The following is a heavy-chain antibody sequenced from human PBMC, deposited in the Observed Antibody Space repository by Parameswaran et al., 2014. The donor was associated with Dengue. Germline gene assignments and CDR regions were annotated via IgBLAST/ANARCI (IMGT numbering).Heavy chain of an antibody. Sequence: RWIRQPQEGLEWVANIKQDGSGKYYVDSVKGRFTISRDNAKNSLYLQMNSLRAEDTAVYYCARLLRFLEWLSDYYYYGMDVWGQGTTVTVSS. V-gene: IGHV3-7*05. CDR2: IKQDGSGK. D-gene: IGHD3-3*01. CDR3: ARLLRFLEWLSDYYYYGMDV. J-gene: IGHJ6*02.